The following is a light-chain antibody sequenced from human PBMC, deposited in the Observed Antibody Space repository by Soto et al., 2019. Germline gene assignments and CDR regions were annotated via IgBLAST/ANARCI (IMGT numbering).Light chain of an antibody. Sequence: QSALTQPASVSGSPGLSITISCTGTSSDVGGYNYVSWYQQHPGKAPKLIIFEVRNRPSGVSNRFSGSKSGNTASLTISGLQAEDEADYYCNSYTSSSTHYVFGTGTKLTVL. J-gene: IGLJ1*01. CDR1: SSDVGGYNY. CDR3: NSYTSSSTHYV. V-gene: IGLV2-14*01. CDR2: EVR.